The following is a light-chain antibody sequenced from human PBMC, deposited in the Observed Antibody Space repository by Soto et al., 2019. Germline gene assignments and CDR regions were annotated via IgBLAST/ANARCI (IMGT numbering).Light chain of an antibody. V-gene: IGLV2-8*01. CDR3: SSYAGSNNLV. CDR2: EVS. CDR1: SSDVGSYNY. Sequence: QSALTQPPSASGSPGQSVTISCTGTSSDVGSYNYVSWYQQHPGKAPKLMIYEVSKRPSGVPDRLSGSKSGNTASLTVSGLQAEDEADYYCSSYAGSNNLVFGGGTKVTVL. J-gene: IGLJ2*01.